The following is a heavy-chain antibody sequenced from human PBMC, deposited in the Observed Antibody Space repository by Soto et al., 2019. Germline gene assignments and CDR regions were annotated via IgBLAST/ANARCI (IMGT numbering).Heavy chain of an antibody. V-gene: IGHV3-21*01. CDR2: ISSSSSYI. CDR3: ARAIAAPRLHYYYYYGMDV. D-gene: IGHD6-13*01. J-gene: IGHJ6*02. CDR1: GFTFSSYS. Sequence: GGSLILSCAASGFTFSSYSMNWVRQAPGKGLEWVSSISSSSSYIYYADSVKGRFTISRDNAKNSLYLQMNSLRAEDTAVYYCARAIAAPRLHYYYYYGMDVWGQGTTVTVSS.